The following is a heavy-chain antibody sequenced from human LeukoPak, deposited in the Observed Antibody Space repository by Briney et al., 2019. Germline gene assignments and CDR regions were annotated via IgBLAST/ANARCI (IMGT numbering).Heavy chain of an antibody. CDR3: ARGRYCSSPNCYKPTIPRFDP. CDR1: GYTFTSYA. D-gene: IGHD2-2*02. CDR2: INAGNGNI. V-gene: IGHV1-3*01. Sequence: GASVKVSCKASGYTFTSYAMHWVREAPGQRLEWMGWINAGNGNIKHSQKSQGRVTITRDTSASTAYMELSSLKSEDTAVYYCARGRYCSSPNCYKPTIPRFDPWGQGTLVTVSS. J-gene: IGHJ5*02.